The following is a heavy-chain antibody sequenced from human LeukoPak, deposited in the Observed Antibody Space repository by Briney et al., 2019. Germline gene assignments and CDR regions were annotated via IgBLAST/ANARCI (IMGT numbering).Heavy chain of an antibody. CDR2: INPSGGST. Sequence: ASVKVSCKASGYTFTSYYMHWVRQAPGQGLEWMGIINPSGGSTSYAQKFQGRVTMTRDTSTSTVYMELSSLRSEDTAVYYCAGVSIAAAGTSRDYYGMDVWGQGTTVTVSS. D-gene: IGHD6-13*01. CDR3: AGVSIAAAGTSRDYYGMDV. J-gene: IGHJ6*02. CDR1: GYTFTSYY. V-gene: IGHV1-46*01.